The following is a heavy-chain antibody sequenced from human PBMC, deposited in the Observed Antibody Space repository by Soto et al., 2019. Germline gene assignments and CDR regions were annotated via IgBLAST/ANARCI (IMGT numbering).Heavy chain of an antibody. CDR3: ATARIVGATAPFDY. CDR2: IYYSGST. D-gene: IGHD1-26*01. CDR1: GGSISSGGYY. J-gene: IGHJ4*02. Sequence: PSETLSLTCTVSGGSISSGGYYWSWIRQHPGKGLEWIGYIYYSGSTYYNPSLKSRVTISVDTSKNQFSLKLSSVTAADTAVYYCATARIVGATAPFDYWGQGTLVTVSS. V-gene: IGHV4-31*03.